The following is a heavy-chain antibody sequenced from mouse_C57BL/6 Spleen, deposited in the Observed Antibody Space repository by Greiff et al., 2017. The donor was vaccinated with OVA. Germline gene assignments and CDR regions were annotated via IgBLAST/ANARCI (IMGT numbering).Heavy chain of an antibody. J-gene: IGHJ4*01. CDR1: GFTFSSYA. CDR2: ISSGGDYI. CDR3: TRDFIYDGYYYAMDY. Sequence: EVHLVESGEGLVKPGGSLKLSCAASGFTFSSYAMSWVRQTPEKRLEWVAYISSGGDYIYYADTVKGRFTISRDNARNTLYLQMSSLKSEDTAMYYCTRDFIYDGYYYAMDYWGQGTSVTVSS. D-gene: IGHD2-3*01. V-gene: IGHV5-9-1*02.